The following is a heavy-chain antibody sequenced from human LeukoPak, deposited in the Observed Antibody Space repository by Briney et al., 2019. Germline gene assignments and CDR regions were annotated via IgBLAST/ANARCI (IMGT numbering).Heavy chain of an antibody. J-gene: IGHJ4*02. CDR2: INQSGVT. Sequence: SETLSLTCAVYGGSFSGYYWTWIRQPPEKGLEWIGEINQSGVTNYNPSLKSRVSISVDTSRNQFSLKLSSVTAADTAVYYCARLGAGPTYYDFWSGYSSFYFDYWGQGTLVTVSS. V-gene: IGHV4-34*01. D-gene: IGHD3-3*01. CDR3: ARLGAGPTYYDFWSGYSSFYFDY. CDR1: GGSFSGYY.